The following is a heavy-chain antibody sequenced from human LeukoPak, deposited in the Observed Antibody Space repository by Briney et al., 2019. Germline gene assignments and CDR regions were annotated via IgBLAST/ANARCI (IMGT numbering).Heavy chain of an antibody. D-gene: IGHD2-8*01. Sequence: ASEKVSCKASGYTFTSYDINWVRQATGQGLEWMGWMNPNSGNTGYAQKFQGRVTMTRNTSISTAYMELSSLRSEDTAVYYCARGYQEMVYAIRRYYGMDVWGQGTTVTVSS. CDR2: MNPNSGNT. J-gene: IGHJ6*02. CDR3: ARGYQEMVYAIRRYYGMDV. V-gene: IGHV1-8*01. CDR1: GYTFTSYD.